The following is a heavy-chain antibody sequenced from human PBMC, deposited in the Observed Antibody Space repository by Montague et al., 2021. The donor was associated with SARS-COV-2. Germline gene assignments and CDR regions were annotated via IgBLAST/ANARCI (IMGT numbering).Heavy chain of an antibody. Sequence: TLSLTCTVSGGSISDGGYYWTWIRQLPGKGLEWIGCIYYSGSTFYNPSLKSRLTISVDTSKNQFSLKLISVTAADTAVYYCAREGRRFHLWLRGDDDYALWGQGTMVTVSS. V-gene: IGHV4-31*03. CDR1: GGSISDGGYY. CDR3: AREGRRFHLWLRGDDDYAL. CDR2: IYYSGST. D-gene: IGHD3-10*01. J-gene: IGHJ3*01.